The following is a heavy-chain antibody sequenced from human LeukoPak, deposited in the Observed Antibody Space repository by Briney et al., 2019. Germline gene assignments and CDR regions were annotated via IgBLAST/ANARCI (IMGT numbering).Heavy chain of an antibody. V-gene: IGHV4-59*08. CDR1: GGSISSYY. J-gene: IGHJ4*02. Sequence: PSETLSLTCTVSGGSISSYYWSWIRQPPGKGLEWIGYIYCSGSTNYNPSLKSRVTISVDTSKNQFSLKLSSVTAADTAVYYCARLPIVATTPFDYWGQGTLVTVSS. CDR3: ARLPIVATTPFDY. CDR2: IYCSGST. D-gene: IGHD5-12*01.